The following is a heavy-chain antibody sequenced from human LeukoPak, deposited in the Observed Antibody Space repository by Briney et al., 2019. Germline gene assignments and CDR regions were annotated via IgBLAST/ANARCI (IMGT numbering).Heavy chain of an antibody. J-gene: IGHJ6*04. CDR1: GFTFSSYG. CDR2: ISYDGSEK. V-gene: IGHV3-30*03. CDR3: ARALYGDYEASLMDV. D-gene: IGHD4-17*01. Sequence: PGGSLRLSCAASGFTFSSYGMHWVRQAPGKGLEWVALISYDGSEKNYADSVKGRFTISRDNSKNTLYLQMNSLRAEDTAVYYCARALYGDYEASLMDVWGKGTTVTVSS.